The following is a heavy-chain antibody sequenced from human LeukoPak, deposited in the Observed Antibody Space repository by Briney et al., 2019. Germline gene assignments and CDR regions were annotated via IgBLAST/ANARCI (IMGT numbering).Heavy chain of an antibody. CDR3: AREGYQLPTV. D-gene: IGHD2-2*01. CDR1: GGSFSGYY. J-gene: IGHJ4*02. Sequence: SETLSLTCAVYGGSFSGYYWSWIRQPPGKGLEWIGEINHSGSTNYNPSLKSRVTISVDTSKNQFSLKLSSVTAADTAVYYCAREGYQLPTVWGQGTLVTVSS. CDR2: INHSGST. V-gene: IGHV4-34*01.